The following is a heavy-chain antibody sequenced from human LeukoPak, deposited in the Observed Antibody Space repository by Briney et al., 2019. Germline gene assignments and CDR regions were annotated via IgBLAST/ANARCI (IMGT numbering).Heavy chain of an antibody. D-gene: IGHD1-26*01. J-gene: IGHJ4*02. Sequence: SETLSLTCTVSGGSISSYYWSWIRQPPGKGLEWIGYIYYSGSTNYNPSLKSRVTISVDTSKNQFSLKLSSVTAADTAVYYCARARGSYYPRFDYWGQGTLVTVSS. CDR1: GGSISSYY. V-gene: IGHV4-59*01. CDR2: IYYSGST. CDR3: ARARGSYYPRFDY.